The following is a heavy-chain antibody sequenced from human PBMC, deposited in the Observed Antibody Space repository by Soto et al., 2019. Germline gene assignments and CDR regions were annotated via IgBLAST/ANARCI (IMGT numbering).Heavy chain of an antibody. J-gene: IGHJ4*02. D-gene: IGHD2-8*01. V-gene: IGHV1-18*01. Sequence: ASVKVSCKASGYTFTSYGISWVRQAPGQGLEWMGWISVYIGNTNYVQKFQGRVTMTTDTATSTAYMELRSLRSDDTAVYYCARDDVGYCSNGVCYTKPLDYWGQGTLVTAPQ. CDR2: ISVYIGNT. CDR3: ARDDVGYCSNGVCYTKPLDY. CDR1: GYTFTSYG.